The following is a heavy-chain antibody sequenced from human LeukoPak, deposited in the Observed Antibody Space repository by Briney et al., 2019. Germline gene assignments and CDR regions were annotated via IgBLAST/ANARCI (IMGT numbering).Heavy chain of an antibody. Sequence: GGSLRLSCAASGFTLSSYWMSWVRQAPGKGLEWVANIKQDGSEKYYVDSVKGRFTISRDNAKNSLYLQMNSLRAEDTAVYYCARDPLWSGYSDYWGQGTLVTVSS. J-gene: IGHJ4*02. V-gene: IGHV3-7*01. CDR2: IKQDGSEK. D-gene: IGHD3-3*01. CDR1: GFTLSSYW. CDR3: ARDPLWSGYSDY.